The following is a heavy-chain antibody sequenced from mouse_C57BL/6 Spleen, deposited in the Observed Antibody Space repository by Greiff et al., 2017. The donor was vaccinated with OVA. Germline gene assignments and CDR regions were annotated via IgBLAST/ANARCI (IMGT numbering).Heavy chain of an antibody. Sequence: VQLQQSGPVLVKPGASVKMSCKASGYTFTDYYMNWVKQSHGKSLEWIGVINPYNGGTSYNQKFQGKAPLTVDKSSSTAYMELNSLTSEVSAVYYCAKYGSSYAMDYWGQGTSVTVSS. V-gene: IGHV1-19*01. D-gene: IGHD1-1*01. CDR2: INPYNGGT. CDR3: AKYGSSYAMDY. J-gene: IGHJ4*01. CDR1: GYTFTDYY.